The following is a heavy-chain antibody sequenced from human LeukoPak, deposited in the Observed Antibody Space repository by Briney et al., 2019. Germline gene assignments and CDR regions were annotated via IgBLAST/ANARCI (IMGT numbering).Heavy chain of an antibody. CDR1: GYTFTDYY. J-gene: IGHJ6*03. CDR2: INPNSGGA. CDR3: ARGVAGPYYYYYMDV. D-gene: IGHD6-19*01. Sequence: ASVKVSCKASGYTFTDYYMHWVRQAPGQGLEWMGWINPNSGGANYAQKFQGRVTMTRDTSISTAYMELSRLTSDDTAVYYCARGVAGPYYYYYMDVWGRGTTVTVSS. V-gene: IGHV1-2*02.